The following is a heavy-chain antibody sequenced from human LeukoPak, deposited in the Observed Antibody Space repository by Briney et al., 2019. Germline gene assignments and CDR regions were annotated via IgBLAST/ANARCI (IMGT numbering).Heavy chain of an antibody. J-gene: IGHJ3*02. Sequence: SETLSLTCTVSGDSIRSGDYFWSWIRQPPGQGLEWIGYIYYTGSDNTCYNPSLKSRLAISIDTSMSQFSLKLTSVTAADTAVYYCARVEYLSYAFDIWGQGTMVTVSS. D-gene: IGHD2/OR15-2a*01. CDR3: ARVEYLSYAFDI. CDR2: IYYTGSDNT. CDR1: GDSIRSGDYF. V-gene: IGHV4-30-4*01.